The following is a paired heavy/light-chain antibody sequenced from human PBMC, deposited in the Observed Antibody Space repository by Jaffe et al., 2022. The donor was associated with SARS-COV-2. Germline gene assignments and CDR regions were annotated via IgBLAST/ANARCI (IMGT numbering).Heavy chain of an antibody. CDR3: ASLRLKQQLVLGRDNWFDP. CDR1: GGSISSSNW. V-gene: IGHV4-4*02. D-gene: IGHD6-13*01. Sequence: QVQLQESGPGLVKPSGTLSLTCAVSGGSISSSNWWSWVRQPPGKGLEWIGEIYHSGSTNYNPSLKSRVTISVDKSKNQFSLKLSSVTAADTAVYYCASLRLKQQLVLGRDNWFDPWGQGTLVTVSS. J-gene: IGHJ5*02. CDR2: IYHSGST.
Light chain of an antibody. J-gene: IGKJ5*01. V-gene: IGKV1-33*01. Sequence: DIQMTQSPSSLSASVGDRVTITCQASQDISNYLNWYQQKPGKAPKLLIYDASNLETGVPSRFSGSGSGTDFTFTISSLQPEDIATYYCQQYDNLLITFGQGTRLEIK. CDR3: QQYDNLLIT. CDR2: DAS. CDR1: QDISNY.